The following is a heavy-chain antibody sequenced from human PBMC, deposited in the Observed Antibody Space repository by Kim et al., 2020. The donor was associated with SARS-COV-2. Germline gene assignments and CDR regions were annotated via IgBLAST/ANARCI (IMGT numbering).Heavy chain of an antibody. CDR2: IHPGDSDT. V-gene: IGHV5-51*01. Sequence: GESLKISCKGSGYTFTKKWIGWVRQMPGKGLEWMGIIHPGDSDTRYSPSFKGQVTISADNSISTAYLQWSGLKASDTAIYYCARLYAEAGTFSHYYYFGMDVWGQGTTVTVSS. CDR3: ARLYAEAGTFSHYYYFGMDV. CDR1: GYTFTKKW. D-gene: IGHD6-19*01. J-gene: IGHJ6*02.